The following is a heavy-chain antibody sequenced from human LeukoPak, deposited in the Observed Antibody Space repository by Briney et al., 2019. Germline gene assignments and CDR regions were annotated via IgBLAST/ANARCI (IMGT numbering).Heavy chain of an antibody. CDR1: GYTFSSYE. V-gene: IGHV1-8*01. Sequence: ASVKVSCKTSGYTFSSYEINWVRQPPGQGLEGMGWMNPNSGNTAYAQKFQGRVTMTRGVSIRTAYMELSSLRSEDTAVYYCVRLFVQEPSGWFDPWGQGTLVTVS. CDR2: MNPNSGNT. D-gene: IGHD3-10*01. J-gene: IGHJ5*02. CDR3: VRLFVQEPSGWFDP.